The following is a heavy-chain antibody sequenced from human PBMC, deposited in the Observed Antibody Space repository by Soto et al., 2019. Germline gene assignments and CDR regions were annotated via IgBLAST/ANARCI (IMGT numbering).Heavy chain of an antibody. V-gene: IGHV4-39*01. Sequence: ETLSLTCAVSGGSISGSYYYWGWLRQSPGRGPEWIGSVFYTGFTPYNPSLESRVSVSVDTSKNQFSLKVSAVTAADTAVYYCASSQKGYNWNYFDNWGQGALVTVSS. J-gene: IGHJ4*02. D-gene: IGHD1-20*01. CDR2: VFYTGFT. CDR3: ASSQKGYNWNYFDN. CDR1: GGSISGSYYY.